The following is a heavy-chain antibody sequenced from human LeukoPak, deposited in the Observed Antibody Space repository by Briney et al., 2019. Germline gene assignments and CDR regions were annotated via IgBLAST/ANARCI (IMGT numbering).Heavy chain of an antibody. Sequence: GGSLRLSCAASGFTFSSYAMSWVRQAPGKGLEWVSAISGSGGSTYYADSVKGRFTISRDNSKNTLYLQMNSLKTEDTAVYYCTRDRRYDILTGLYYWGQGTLVTVSS. V-gene: IGHV3-23*01. D-gene: IGHD3-9*01. CDR2: ISGSGGST. CDR3: TRDRRYDILTGLYY. CDR1: GFTFSSYA. J-gene: IGHJ4*02.